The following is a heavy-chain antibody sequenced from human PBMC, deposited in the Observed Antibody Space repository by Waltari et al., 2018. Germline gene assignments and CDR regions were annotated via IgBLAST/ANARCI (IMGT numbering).Heavy chain of an antibody. Sequence: QVHLVQSGAEVKKPGASVKVSCKASGYTFTSYTISWVRQAPGQGLEWMGWVTAYNGNTNYALKFQGRVTMTTDTSTSTAYMQLRSLISDDTAVYYCAREGYYGDYFDYWGQGTRSPSPQ. CDR2: VTAYNGNT. CDR1: GYTFTSYT. V-gene: IGHV1-18*04. J-gene: IGHJ4*02. D-gene: IGHD4-17*01. CDR3: AREGYYGDYFDY.